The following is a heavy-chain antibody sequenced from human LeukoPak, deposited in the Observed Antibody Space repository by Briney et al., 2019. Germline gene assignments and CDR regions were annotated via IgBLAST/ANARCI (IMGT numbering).Heavy chain of an antibody. D-gene: IGHD2-15*01. V-gene: IGHV4-4*07. CDR2: IYTRGST. CDR1: GGSINNYY. Sequence: QPSETLSLTRTVSGGSINNYYWSWIRQPAGKGLEWIGRIYTRGSTNYNPSLKSRVTMSVDTSKNQFSLKLSSVTAADTAVYYCARGRYCSADICSGGDAFDIWGQGTMVSVSS. CDR3: ARGRYCSADICSGGDAFDI. J-gene: IGHJ3*02.